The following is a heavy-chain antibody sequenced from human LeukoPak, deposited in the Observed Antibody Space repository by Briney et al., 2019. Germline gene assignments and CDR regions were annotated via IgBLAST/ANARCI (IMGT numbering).Heavy chain of an antibody. J-gene: IGHJ4*02. CDR1: GFTFSDYY. Sequence: GGSLRLSCAASGFTFSDYYMSWIRQAPGKGLEWVSYTSSSSSHTNYADSVKGRFTISRDNAKNSLFLQMNSLRAEDTAVYYCARAASRGYSYGFDYWGQGTLVTVSS. CDR2: TSSSSSHT. CDR3: ARAASRGYSYGFDY. V-gene: IGHV3-11*05. D-gene: IGHD5-18*01.